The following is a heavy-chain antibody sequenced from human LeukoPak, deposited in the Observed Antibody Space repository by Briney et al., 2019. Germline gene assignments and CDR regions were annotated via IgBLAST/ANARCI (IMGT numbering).Heavy chain of an antibody. CDR1: GFSFSSYG. Sequence: GGSLRLSCEASGFSFSSYGMNWVRQAPGKGLEWVSYISSSGSTIYYADSVKGRFTISRDNAKNSLYLQMNSLRAEDTAVYYCARVRIAAAGGARDYWGQGTLVTVSS. D-gene: IGHD6-13*01. J-gene: IGHJ4*02. V-gene: IGHV3-48*03. CDR2: ISSSGSTI. CDR3: ARVRIAAAGGARDY.